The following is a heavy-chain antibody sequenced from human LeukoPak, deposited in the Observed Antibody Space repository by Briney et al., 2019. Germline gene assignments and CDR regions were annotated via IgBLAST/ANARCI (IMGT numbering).Heavy chain of an antibody. Sequence: SETLSLTCTVSGGSISSYYWSWIRQPPGKGLEWIGYIYYSGSTNCNPSLKSRVTISVDTSKNQFSLKLSSVTAADTAVYYCARDGVYSSSSPYFQHWGQGTLVTVSS. CDR3: ARDGVYSSSSPYFQH. CDR1: GGSISSYY. V-gene: IGHV4-59*01. J-gene: IGHJ1*01. CDR2: IYYSGST. D-gene: IGHD6-6*01.